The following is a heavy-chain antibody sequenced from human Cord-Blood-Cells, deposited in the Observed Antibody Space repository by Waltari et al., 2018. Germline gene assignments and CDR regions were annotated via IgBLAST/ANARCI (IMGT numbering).Heavy chain of an antibody. CDR2: IIPICGTA. D-gene: IGHD1-7*01. V-gene: IGHV1-69*12. J-gene: IGHJ3*02. Sequence: QVQLVQSGAEVKKPGSSVKVSCKASGGTFSSYAISWVRQAPGQGLEWMGGIIPICGTANYEQKFQGRVTITADESTSTAYMGLSSLRSEDTAVYYCARDSGTTAFDIWGQGTMVTVSS. CDR3: ARDSGTTAFDI. CDR1: GGTFSSYA.